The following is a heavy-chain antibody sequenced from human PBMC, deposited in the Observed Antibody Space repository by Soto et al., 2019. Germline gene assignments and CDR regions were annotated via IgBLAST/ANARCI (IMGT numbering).Heavy chain of an antibody. Sequence: QVQLVQSGAEVKKPGSSVKVSCKASGGTFGSHGIAWVRQAPGQGLEWMGGFIAMLGTPTYAKKDQGRATITADESLTSSFLVLRSLRSEDTAVYFCARGAMANFDYWGQGTVVTVSS. V-gene: IGHV1-69*01. CDR1: GGTFGSHG. CDR3: ARGAMANFDY. D-gene: IGHD5-18*01. CDR2: FIAMLGTP. J-gene: IGHJ4*02.